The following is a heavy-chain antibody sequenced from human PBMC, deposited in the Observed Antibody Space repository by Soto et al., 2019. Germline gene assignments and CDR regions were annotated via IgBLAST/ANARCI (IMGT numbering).Heavy chain of an antibody. Sequence: QITLKESGPTLVKPTQTLTLTCTFSGFSLSTSGVGVGWIRQPPGKALEWLALIYWDDDKSYSPSLKSRLTISKDTSKNQVVLTMTNMDPVDTATYYCAHSLIGYYYDSSGSNWFDPWGQGTLVNVSS. CDR2: IYWDDDK. CDR3: AHSLIGYYYDSSGSNWFDP. J-gene: IGHJ5*02. V-gene: IGHV2-5*02. CDR1: GFSLSTSGVG. D-gene: IGHD3-22*01.